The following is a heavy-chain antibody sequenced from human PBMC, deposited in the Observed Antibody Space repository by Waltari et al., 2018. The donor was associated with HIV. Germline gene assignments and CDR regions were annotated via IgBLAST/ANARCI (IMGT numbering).Heavy chain of an antibody. CDR1: GGSFSGYY. CDR2: INHSGST. J-gene: IGHJ3*02. V-gene: IGHV4-34*01. D-gene: IGHD3-10*01. CDR3: ARGVRESDAFDI. Sequence: QVQLQQWGAGLLKPSETLSLTCAVYGGSFSGYYWTWTRQPPGKGLEWIGEINHSGSTNYNPSLKSRVTISVDTSKNQFSLKLSSVTAADTAVYYCARGVRESDAFDIWGQGTMVTVSS.